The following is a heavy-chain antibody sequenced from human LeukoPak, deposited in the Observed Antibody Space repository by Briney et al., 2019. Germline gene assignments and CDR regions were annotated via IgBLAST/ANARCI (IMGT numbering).Heavy chain of an antibody. D-gene: IGHD3-22*01. J-gene: IGHJ6*02. Sequence: GGSLRLSCAASGFTFDDYAMHWVQQAPGKGLEWVSGISWNSGSIGYADSVKGRFTISRDNAKNSLYLQMNSLRAEDTALYYCAKDGALYYYDSSGYYSPYGMDVWGQGTTVTVSS. CDR2: ISWNSGSI. V-gene: IGHV3-9*01. CDR1: GFTFDDYA. CDR3: AKDGALYYYDSSGYYSPYGMDV.